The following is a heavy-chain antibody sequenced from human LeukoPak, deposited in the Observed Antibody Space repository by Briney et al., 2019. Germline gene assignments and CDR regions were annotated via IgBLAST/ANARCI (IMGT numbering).Heavy chain of an antibody. Sequence: GASVKVSCKASGGTFSSYAISWVRQAPGQGLEWMGGIIPILGTANYAQKFQGRVTITADKSTSTAYMELSSLRSEDTAVYYCARDIGYSYGPDYFDYWGQGTLVTVSS. CDR2: IIPILGTA. D-gene: IGHD5-18*01. CDR1: GGTFSSYA. CDR3: ARDIGYSYGPDYFDY. V-gene: IGHV1-69*06. J-gene: IGHJ4*02.